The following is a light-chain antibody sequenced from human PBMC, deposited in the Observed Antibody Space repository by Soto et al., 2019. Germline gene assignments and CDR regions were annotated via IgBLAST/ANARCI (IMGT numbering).Light chain of an antibody. CDR3: QEYNGRSS. J-gene: IGKJ1*01. CDR2: RTS. V-gene: IGKV3-15*01. Sequence: RVTTQSPATLSVSPGERATLSCRASQNVAGALAWYQQKPGQAPRLLIYRTSTRATGIPARFSGSGSGTEFTLTISSLQSEDFAVYYCQEYNGRSSFGQGTKVEIK. CDR1: QNVAGA.